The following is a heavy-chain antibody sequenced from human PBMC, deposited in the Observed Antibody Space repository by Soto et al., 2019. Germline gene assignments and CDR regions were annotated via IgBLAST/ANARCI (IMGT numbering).Heavy chain of an antibody. CDR2: IYYSGST. D-gene: IGHD6-13*01. Sequence: SETLSLTCTVSGGSISSYYWSWIRQPPGKGLEWIGYIYYSGSTNYNPSLKSRVTISVDTSKNQFSLKLSSVTAADTAVYYCARDSVASDSSSSHRHYYYYGMDVWGQGTTVTVSS. CDR1: GGSISSYY. CDR3: ARDSVASDSSSSHRHYYYYGMDV. V-gene: IGHV4-59*12. J-gene: IGHJ6*02.